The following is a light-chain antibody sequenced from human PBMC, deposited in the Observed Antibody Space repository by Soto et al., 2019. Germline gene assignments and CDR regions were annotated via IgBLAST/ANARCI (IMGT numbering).Light chain of an antibody. CDR3: QQVDSYPRT. CDR2: AAS. CDR1: QDISNY. Sequence: GDRVTITCQASQDISNYLNWYQQKPGKAPNLLIYAASSLQTGVPSRFSGSGSGTDFSLTISSLHPEDVATYYCQQVDSYPRTFGQGTKVDIK. J-gene: IGKJ1*01. V-gene: IGKV1-39*01.